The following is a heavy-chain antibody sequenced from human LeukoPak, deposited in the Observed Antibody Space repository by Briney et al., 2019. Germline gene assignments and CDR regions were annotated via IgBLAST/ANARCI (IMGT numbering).Heavy chain of an antibody. D-gene: IGHD3-3*01. J-gene: IGHJ3*02. V-gene: IGHV2-5*01. Sequence: SGPTLVKPTQTLTPTCTFSGFSLSTSGVGVGWIRQPPGRALEWLALIYWNDDKRHSPSLKSRLTITKDTSKNQVVLTMTNMDPVDTATYYCAHSGGGEQIFGVVMDDAFDIWGQGTMVTVSS. CDR3: AHSGGGEQIFGVVMDDAFDI. CDR2: IYWNDDK. CDR1: GFSLSTSGVG.